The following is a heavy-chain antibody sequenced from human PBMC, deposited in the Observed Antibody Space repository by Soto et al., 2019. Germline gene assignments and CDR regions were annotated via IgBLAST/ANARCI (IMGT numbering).Heavy chain of an antibody. CDR1: GYTFITYG. CDR3: ARDQRDYFYYYGMDV. J-gene: IGHJ6*02. V-gene: IGHV1-18*04. CDR2: ISVYNGNT. Sequence: ASVKVSCKASGYTFITYGISWVRQAPGQGLEWMGWISVYNGNTNYTQKLQGRVTMTTDTSTSTAYMELRSLRSDDTAVYYCARDQRDYFYYYGMDVWGQGTTVTVSS.